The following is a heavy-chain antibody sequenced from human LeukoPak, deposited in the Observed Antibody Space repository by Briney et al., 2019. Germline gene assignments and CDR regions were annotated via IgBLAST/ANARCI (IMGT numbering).Heavy chain of an antibody. CDR3: ARVPAAPRLYMDV. CDR2: IYYSGST. D-gene: IGHD2-2*01. V-gene: IGHV4-30-4*02. J-gene: IGHJ6*02. CDR1: GGSISSGDYY. Sequence: SETLSLTCTVSGGSISSGDYYWSWIRQPPGKGLEWIGYIYYSGSTYYNPSLKSRVTISVDTSKNQFSLKLSSVTAADTAVYYCARVPAAPRLYMDVWGQGTTVIVPS.